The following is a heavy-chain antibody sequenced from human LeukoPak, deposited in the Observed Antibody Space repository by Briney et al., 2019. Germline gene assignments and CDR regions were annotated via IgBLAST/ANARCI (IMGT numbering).Heavy chain of an antibody. J-gene: IGHJ4*02. CDR3: ARDDNIDY. CDR1: GFTFSSYA. CDR2: ISHDGSNK. V-gene: IGHV3-30-3*01. Sequence: QAGGSLRLSCAASGFTFSSYAMHWVRQAPGKGLGWVAVISHDGSNKYYADSVKGRFTISRDNSKNTLYLQMNSLRAEDTAVYYCARDDNIDYWGQGTLVTVSS. D-gene: IGHD5-24*01.